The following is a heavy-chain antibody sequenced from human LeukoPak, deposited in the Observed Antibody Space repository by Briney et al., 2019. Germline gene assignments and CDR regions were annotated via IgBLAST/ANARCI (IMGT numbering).Heavy chain of an antibody. CDR1: GGSISRYY. Sequence: SETLSLTCTVSGGSISRYYWSWIRQPPGKGLEWFGYVYDSGTTNYNPSLKSRVTISADTSKNQLSLKLSSVTAADTAVYYCARTFYYESSGPQDAFDMWGQGTMVTVSS. J-gene: IGHJ3*02. CDR2: VYDSGTT. CDR3: ARTFYYESSGPQDAFDM. V-gene: IGHV4-59*08. D-gene: IGHD3-22*01.